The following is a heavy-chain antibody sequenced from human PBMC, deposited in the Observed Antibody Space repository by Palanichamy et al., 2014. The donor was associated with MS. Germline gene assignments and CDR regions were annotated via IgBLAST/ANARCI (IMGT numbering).Heavy chain of an antibody. J-gene: IGHJ4*02. CDR1: GGSIISADSY. CDR3: ARNATRITPGGYFDS. V-gene: IGHV4-39*01. CDR2: VYFSGST. Sequence: HPHLQESGSGLVKPSETLSLTCTVSGGSIISADSYWVWLRQPPGKGLEWIGSVYFSGSTHYRPSLRGRIAMSVDRTRNQFSLDVTSVTAAETAVYYCARNATRITPGGYFDSWGQGILVIVSS. D-gene: IGHD2-15*01.